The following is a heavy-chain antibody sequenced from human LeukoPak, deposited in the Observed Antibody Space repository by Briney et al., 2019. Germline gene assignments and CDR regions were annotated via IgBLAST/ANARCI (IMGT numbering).Heavy chain of an antibody. V-gene: IGHV3-30-3*01. Sequence: GGSLRLSCSASGFTFSSYAMHWVRQAPGKGLEWVAVISYDGSNKYYADSVKGRFTISRDNSKNTLYLQMNSLRAEDTAVYYCAKDCGRDGYNFGYFDYWGQGTLVTVSS. CDR1: GFTFSSYA. J-gene: IGHJ4*02. CDR2: ISYDGSNK. CDR3: AKDCGRDGYNFGYFDY. D-gene: IGHD5-24*01.